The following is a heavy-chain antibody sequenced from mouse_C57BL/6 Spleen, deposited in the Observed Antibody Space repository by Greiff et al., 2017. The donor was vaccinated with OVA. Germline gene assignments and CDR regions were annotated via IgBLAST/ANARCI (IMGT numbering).Heavy chain of an antibody. CDR1: VYTFTSYW. J-gene: IGHJ3*01. Sequence: QVQLQQSGAGLVRPGTSVNFSFHSTVYTFTSYWMHWVKQRPGQGLEWIGVIDPSASYTNYNQKFKGKATLTVDTSSSTAYMQLRSMTLEDSAVYYCARTDGNYSTPWFAYWGQGTLVTVSA. CDR2: IDPSASYT. CDR3: ARTDGNYSTPWFAY. D-gene: IGHD2-1*01. V-gene: IGHV1-59*01.